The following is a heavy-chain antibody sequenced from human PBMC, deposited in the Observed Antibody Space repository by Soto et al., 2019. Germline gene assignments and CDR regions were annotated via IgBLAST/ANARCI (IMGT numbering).Heavy chain of an antibody. V-gene: IGHV1-18*01. CDR2: ISAYNGNT. CDR1: GYTFTSYG. J-gene: IGHJ3*02. D-gene: IGHD1-26*01. Sequence: ASVKVSCKASGYTFTSYGISWVRQAPGQGLEWMGWISAYNGNTNYAQKLQGRVTMTTDTSTSTAYMELRSLRSDDTAVYYCARDVLGPSSNDAFDIWGQGTMVTVSS. CDR3: ARDVLGPSSNDAFDI.